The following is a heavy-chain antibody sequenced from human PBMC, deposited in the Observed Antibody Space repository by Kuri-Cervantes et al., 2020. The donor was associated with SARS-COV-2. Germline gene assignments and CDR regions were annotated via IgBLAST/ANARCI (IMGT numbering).Heavy chain of an antibody. Sequence: CAVTVSRKSSVGTFSSYPISWVRQAPGQGLEWMGRIIPILGIENYEQKFQGRVMITADKSTSTAYMELSSLRSEDTAVYYCARVIRGSYHNWFDPWGQGTLVTVSS. CDR2: IIPILGIE. J-gene: IGHJ5*02. CDR1: VGTFSSYP. CDR3: ARVIRGSYHNWFDP. V-gene: IGHV1-69*04. D-gene: IGHD3-16*02.